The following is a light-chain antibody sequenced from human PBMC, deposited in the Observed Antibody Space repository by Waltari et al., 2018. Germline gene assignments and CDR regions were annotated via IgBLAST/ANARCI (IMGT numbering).Light chain of an antibody. CDR3: QQRSDWPRQIT. CDR1: QSISRF. V-gene: IGKV3-11*01. J-gene: IGKJ5*01. CDR2: DAS. Sequence: EIVLTQSPATLSLSPGERATLSCRASQSISRFLAWYQQKPGQAPRVLIYDASNRATGIPSRFSGSGSGTDFTLTISSLEPEDFAVYYWQQRSDWPRQITFGQGTRLEIK.